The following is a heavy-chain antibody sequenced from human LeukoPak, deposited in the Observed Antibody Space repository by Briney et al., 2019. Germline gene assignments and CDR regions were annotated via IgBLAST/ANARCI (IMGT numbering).Heavy chain of an antibody. CDR2: IYYSGST. CDR3: ASSITMVRGIIALNFDY. J-gene: IGHJ4*02. CDR1: GGSISSSNYY. V-gene: IGHV4-39*01. Sequence: SETLSLTCTVSGGSISSSNYYWGWIRQPPGKGLEWVGSIYYSGSTYYNPSLKSRVTISVDTSKNQSSLKLSSVTAADTAVYYCASSITMVRGIIALNFDYWGQGTLVTVSS. D-gene: IGHD3-10*01.